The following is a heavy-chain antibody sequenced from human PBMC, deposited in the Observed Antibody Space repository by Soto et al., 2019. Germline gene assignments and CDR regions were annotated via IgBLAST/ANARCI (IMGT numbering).Heavy chain of an antibody. CDR3: ARSVGSSPEQGFDY. V-gene: IGHV4-39*01. CDR2: IYYRGTA. J-gene: IGHJ4*02. CDR1: GGSISSGSXY. Sequence: SETLSLTCTVAGGSISSGSXYWGWIRQPPGKGLQWIGTIYYRGTAYYNPSLKSRVTISVDTSKNQFSLKLSSVTAADTALYYCARSVGSSPEQGFDYWGQGTLVTVSS. D-gene: IGHD6-6*01.